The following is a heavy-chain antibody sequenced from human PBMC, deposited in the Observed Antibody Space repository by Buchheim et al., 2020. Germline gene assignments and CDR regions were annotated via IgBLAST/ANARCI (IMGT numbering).Heavy chain of an antibody. CDR2: IWHDGSQK. Sequence: QVRLVESGGGVVQPGRSLRLSCAGSGFTFSNYGMHWVRQAPGKGLEWVALIWHDGSQKYYADSVKGRFTISKDDSNNTLYLQMNSLRAEDTAIYYCARDRGWELLLSYWGQGTL. J-gene: IGHJ4*02. V-gene: IGHV3-33*01. CDR1: GFTFSNYG. CDR3: ARDRGWELLLSY. D-gene: IGHD1-26*01.